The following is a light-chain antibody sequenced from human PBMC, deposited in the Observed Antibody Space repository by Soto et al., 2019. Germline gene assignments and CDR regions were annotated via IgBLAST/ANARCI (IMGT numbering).Light chain of an antibody. J-gene: IGLJ2*01. Sequence: QSALTQPPSVSGSPGQSVTISCTGTSTDFVSYNRVSWYQQPPGTAPKLIIYDVSKRPSGVPDRFSGSKSGNTASLTISGLQAEDEADYYCCSYAGSYTFVVFGGGTKLTVL. CDR2: DVS. CDR1: STDFVSYNR. V-gene: IGLV2-11*01. CDR3: CSYAGSYTFVV.